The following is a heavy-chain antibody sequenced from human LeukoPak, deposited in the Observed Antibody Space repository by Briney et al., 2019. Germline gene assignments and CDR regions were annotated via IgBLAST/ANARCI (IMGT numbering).Heavy chain of an antibody. D-gene: IGHD3-10*02. J-gene: IGHJ6*04. Sequence: PGGSLRLSCAASGFTFSDTWMHWVRQAPGKGLVWVSRIRSDGSGTRYAESVKGRFTISRDNAKNTLYLQMNGLRAEDTAVYYCAELGITMIGGVWGKGTTVTISS. CDR1: GFTFSDTW. V-gene: IGHV3-74*01. CDR2: IRSDGSGT. CDR3: AELGITMIGGV.